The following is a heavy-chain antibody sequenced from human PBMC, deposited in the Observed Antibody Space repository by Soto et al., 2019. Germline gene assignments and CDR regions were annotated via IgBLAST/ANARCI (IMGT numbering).Heavy chain of an antibody. CDR1: GGSVRSSTYY. CDR3: ARRYGGAFDI. CDR2: IYYSGST. J-gene: IGHJ3*02. D-gene: IGHD3-10*01. Sequence: SETLSLTCTVSGGSVRSSTYYWGWIRQSPGKGLEWIGSIYYSGSTHNNPSLKSRVTISVDTSKNQFSLKLSSVTAADTAVYYCARRYGGAFDIWGQGTMVTVSS. V-gene: IGHV4-39*07.